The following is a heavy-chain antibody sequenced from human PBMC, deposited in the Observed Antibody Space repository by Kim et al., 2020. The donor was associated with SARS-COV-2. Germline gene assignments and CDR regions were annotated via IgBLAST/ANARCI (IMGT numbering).Heavy chain of an antibody. CDR3: TERGDSGNFRDS. Sequence: ADSVKGRFTISRDNSTNTVYLQMNSLRVADTAVYYCTERGDSGNFRDSWGQGTLVTVSS. V-gene: IGHV3-23*01. D-gene: IGHD3-10*01. J-gene: IGHJ4*02.